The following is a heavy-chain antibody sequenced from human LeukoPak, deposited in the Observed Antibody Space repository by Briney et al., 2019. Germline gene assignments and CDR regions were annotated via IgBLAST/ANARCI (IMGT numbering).Heavy chain of an antibody. J-gene: IGHJ4*02. CDR3: ARGVWAPFDS. CDR1: GFSLSNYW. CDR2: IKQDGSEK. V-gene: IGHV3-7*01. Sequence: PGGSLRLSCAASGFSLSNYWMNWVRQAPGKGLEWVANIKQDGSEKNYVDSVTGRFSISRDNAKNSLILQMNSLRDEDTAVYYCARGVWAPFDSWGQGTLVSVSS. D-gene: IGHD7-27*01.